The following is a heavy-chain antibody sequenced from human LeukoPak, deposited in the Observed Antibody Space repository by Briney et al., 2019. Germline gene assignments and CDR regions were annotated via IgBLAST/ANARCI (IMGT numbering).Heavy chain of an antibody. Sequence: SETLSLTCSVSGDSISTSSYYWGWIRQPPGKGLEWIGTIYYSGSTKYNPSLKSRVTMSVDTSRNQFSLKLSSVTAADTAVYYCARETSQKGAHYTDVWGKGTTVTISS. J-gene: IGHJ6*03. CDR1: GDSISTSSYY. D-gene: IGHD3-16*01. V-gene: IGHV4-39*07. CDR3: ARETSQKGAHYTDV. CDR2: IYYSGST.